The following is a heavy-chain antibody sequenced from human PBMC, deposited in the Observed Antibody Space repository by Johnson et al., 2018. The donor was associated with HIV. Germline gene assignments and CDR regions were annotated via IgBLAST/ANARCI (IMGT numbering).Heavy chain of an antibody. CDR1: EFNFSDHY. Sequence: VQLVESGGGVVRPGGSLRLSCAASEFNFSDHYMDWVRQAPGKGLERVGRIRNRANSYPPEYAASVKGRFTISSDNSKNTLYLQMNSLRAEDTAVYYCAKGSGYYASFDMWGQGTMVTVSS. CDR2: IRNRANSYPP. J-gene: IGHJ3*02. V-gene: IGHV3-72*01. CDR3: AKGSGYYASFDM. D-gene: IGHD3-22*01.